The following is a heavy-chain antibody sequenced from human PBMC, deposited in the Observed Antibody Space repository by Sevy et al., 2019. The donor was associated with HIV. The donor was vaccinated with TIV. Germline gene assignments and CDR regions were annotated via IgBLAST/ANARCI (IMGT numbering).Heavy chain of an antibody. CDR2: ISAYNGNT. CDR1: GYTFTSYG. Sequence: ASVKVYCKASGYTFTSYGIGWVRQAPGQGLEWMGWISAYNGNTNYAQKLQGRVTMTTDTSTSTAYMELRSLRSDDTAVYYCARDERPYYDSSGYYRDYYYYGIDVWGQGTTVTVSS. V-gene: IGHV1-18*01. D-gene: IGHD3-22*01. J-gene: IGHJ6*02. CDR3: ARDERPYYDSSGYYRDYYYYGIDV.